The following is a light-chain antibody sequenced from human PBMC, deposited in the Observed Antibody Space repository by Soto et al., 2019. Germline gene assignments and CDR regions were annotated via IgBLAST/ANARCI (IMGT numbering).Light chain of an antibody. CDR2: DAY. CDR3: QQRSDSPPLT. V-gene: IGKV3-11*01. Sequence: MLTQSPATLSLSPGDRATLSCRASQSVFGYLAWYQHKPGQAPRLLIYDAYKRATGVPARFSGSGSETDFTLIISSLEPEDFAVYYCQQRSDSPPLTFGGGTRVEIK. CDR1: QSVFGY. J-gene: IGKJ4*01.